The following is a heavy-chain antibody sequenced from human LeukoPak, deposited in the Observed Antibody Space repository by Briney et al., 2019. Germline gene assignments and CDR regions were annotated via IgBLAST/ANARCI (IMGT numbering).Heavy chain of an antibody. Sequence: GGSLRLSCAASGFTFSSYSMNWVRQAPGKGLEWVPSISSSSSYIYYADSVKGRFTISRDNSKNTVYLQMNSLRAEDTAVYYCARDDSLLQFGCWGQGTLVTVSS. D-gene: IGHD5-24*01. CDR3: ARDDSLLQFGC. V-gene: IGHV3-21*04. CDR2: ISSSSSYI. CDR1: GFTFSSYS. J-gene: IGHJ4*02.